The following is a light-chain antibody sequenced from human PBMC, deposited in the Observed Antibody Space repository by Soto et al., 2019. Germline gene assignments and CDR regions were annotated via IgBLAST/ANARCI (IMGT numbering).Light chain of an antibody. CDR3: QSADSSDTYPI. V-gene: IGLV3-25*03. J-gene: IGLJ2*01. Sequence: SYELTQPPSVSVSPGQTARITCSGDALPKQYSYWYQQKPGQAPVLVIYKDSERPSGIPERFSGSSSGTTVTLTISGAQAEDEADYYCQSADSSDTYPIFGGGTKVNVL. CDR1: ALPKQY. CDR2: KDS.